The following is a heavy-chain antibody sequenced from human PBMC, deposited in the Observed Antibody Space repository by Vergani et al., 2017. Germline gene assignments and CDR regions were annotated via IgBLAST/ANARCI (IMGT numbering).Heavy chain of an antibody. D-gene: IGHD3-10*01. CDR3: AKERGAGLWFGDSFDY. V-gene: IGHV3-20*04. CDR2: INWNGGST. J-gene: IGHJ4*02. CDR1: GFTFDDYG. Sequence: EVQLVESGGGVVRPGGSLRLSCAASGFTFDDYGMSWVRQAQGKGLEWVSGINWNGGSTGYADSVKGRFTISRDNAKNSLYLQMNSLRAEDTALYYCAKERGAGLWFGDSFDYWGQGTLVTVSS.